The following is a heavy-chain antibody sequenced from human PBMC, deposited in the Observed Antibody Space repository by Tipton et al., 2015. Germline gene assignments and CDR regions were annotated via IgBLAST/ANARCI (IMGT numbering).Heavy chain of an antibody. CDR3: ARAGMAHFDY. Sequence: TLSLTCTVSGGSISSYYWSWIRQSPGKGLEWIGYIDYSGSTRCNPSLKSRLTMSVDTSKKQFSLMLSSVTAADTAVYYCARAGMAHFDYWGQGTLVTVSS. CDR2: IDYSGST. D-gene: IGHD5-24*01. V-gene: IGHV4-59*01. CDR1: GGSISSYY. J-gene: IGHJ4*02.